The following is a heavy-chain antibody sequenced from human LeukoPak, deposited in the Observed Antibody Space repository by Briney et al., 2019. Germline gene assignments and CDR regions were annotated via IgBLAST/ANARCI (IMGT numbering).Heavy chain of an antibody. D-gene: IGHD1-26*01. CDR1: GFTFSSYA. Sequence: GGSLRLSCAASGFTFSSYAMHWVRQAPGEGLEYVSAISSNGGSTYYANSVKGRFTISRDNSKNTLYLQMGSLRAEDMAVYYCAREMSYYDYYYYGVDVWGQGTTVTVSS. CDR3: AREMSYYDYYYYGVDV. CDR2: ISSNGGST. J-gene: IGHJ6*02. V-gene: IGHV3-64*01.